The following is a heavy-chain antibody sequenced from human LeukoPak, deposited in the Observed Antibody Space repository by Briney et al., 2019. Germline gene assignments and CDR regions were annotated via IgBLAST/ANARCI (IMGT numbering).Heavy chain of an antibody. CDR2: IYTSGST. J-gene: IGHJ1*01. V-gene: IGHV4-4*07. Sequence: SETLSLTCTVSGGSISSYYWSWIRQPAGKGLEWIGRIYTSGSTNYNPSLKSRVTMSVDTSKNQFSLKLTSVTAADTAVYYCARGDYDYDFWSGYSVAEYFHHWGQGTLVTVSS. CDR3: ARGDYDYDFWSGYSVAEYFHH. CDR1: GGSISSYY. D-gene: IGHD3-3*01.